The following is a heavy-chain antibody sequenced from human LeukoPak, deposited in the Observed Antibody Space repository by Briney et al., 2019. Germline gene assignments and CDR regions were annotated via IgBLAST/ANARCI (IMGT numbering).Heavy chain of an antibody. D-gene: IGHD3-22*01. J-gene: IGHJ4*02. Sequence: ASVKVSCKASGYTFTSYYIHWVRQAPGQGLEWMGIINPSGGSTTYAQNFQGRVTMTRDMSTSTVYMELRSLRSEDTAVYYCARVLLGYYYDSSGYMDYWGQGTLVTVSS. CDR2: INPSGGST. CDR1: GYTFTSYY. CDR3: ARVLLGYYYDSSGYMDY. V-gene: IGHV1-46*01.